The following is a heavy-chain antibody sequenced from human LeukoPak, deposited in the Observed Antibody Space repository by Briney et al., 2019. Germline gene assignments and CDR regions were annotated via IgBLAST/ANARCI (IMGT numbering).Heavy chain of an antibody. Sequence: ASVKVSCKASGYTFTRYGISWVRQAPGQGLEWMGWISTYNGHTKYAQEFQGGVTMTTDTSTSTLYMELRSLRSDDTAVYYCARGQTNRLLWVGELLSNINPFDYWGQGTLVTVSS. D-gene: IGHD3-10*01. V-gene: IGHV1-18*01. CDR1: GYTFTRYG. CDR3: ARGQTNRLLWVGELLSNINPFDY. J-gene: IGHJ4*02. CDR2: ISTYNGHT.